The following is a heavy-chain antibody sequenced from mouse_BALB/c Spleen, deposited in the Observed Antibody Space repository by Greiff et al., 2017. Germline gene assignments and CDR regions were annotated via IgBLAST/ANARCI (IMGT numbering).Heavy chain of an antibody. CDR1: GFTFSSFG. V-gene: IGHV5-6-5*01. J-gene: IGHJ3*01. Sequence: DVMLVESGGGLVQPGGSRKLSCAASGFTFSSFGMHWVRQAPEKGLEWVASISSGGSTYYPDSVKGRFTISRDNARNILYLQMSSLRSEDTAMYYCARDDSFAYWGQGTLVTVSA. CDR3: ARDDSFAY. CDR2: ISSGGST. D-gene: IGHD2-4*01.